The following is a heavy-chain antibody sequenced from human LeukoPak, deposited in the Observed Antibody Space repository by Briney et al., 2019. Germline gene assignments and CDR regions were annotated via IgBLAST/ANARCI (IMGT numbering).Heavy chain of an antibody. CDR1: GFTFSSYE. CDR2: ISSSGSTI. D-gene: IGHD3-10*01. CDR3: ARGGTLVRGGDPFDY. J-gene: IGHJ4*02. V-gene: IGHV3-48*03. Sequence: GGCLGLSCAASGFTFSSYETNWVRQAPGQGLEWGSYISSSGSTIYYADSVKGRFTISRDNSKNTVYLQMNTLRAEDTALYYCARGGTLVRGGDPFDYWGQGTLVTVSS.